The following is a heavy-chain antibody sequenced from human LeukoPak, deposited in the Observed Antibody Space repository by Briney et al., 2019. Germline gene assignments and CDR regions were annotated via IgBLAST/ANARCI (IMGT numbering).Heavy chain of an antibody. D-gene: IGHD6-13*01. J-gene: IGHJ5*02. Sequence: PGESLKISCKGSGYSFTNYWIGWVRQMPGKGLEWMGTIYPGDSDTRYIPSFQGQVTISADKSISTAYLQWSSLKASDTAMYYCARRLYSSSWYWFDPWGQGTLVTVSS. V-gene: IGHV5-51*01. CDR3: ARRLYSSSWYWFDP. CDR1: GYSFTNYW. CDR2: IYPGDSDT.